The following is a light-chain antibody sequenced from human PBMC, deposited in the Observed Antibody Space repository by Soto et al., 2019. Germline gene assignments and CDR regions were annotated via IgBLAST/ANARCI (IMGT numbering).Light chain of an antibody. J-gene: IGKJ5*01. CDR3: QQYDIWPIT. V-gene: IGKV3-15*01. CDR2: GAS. Sequence: EIVMTQSPATLSVSPGERATLSCRASQSVSSNLAWHQQKPGQAPRLLIYGASTRATGIPARFSGSGSGTEFTLTISSLLSEDIAVYYCQQYDIWPITFGQGTRLEI. CDR1: QSVSSN.